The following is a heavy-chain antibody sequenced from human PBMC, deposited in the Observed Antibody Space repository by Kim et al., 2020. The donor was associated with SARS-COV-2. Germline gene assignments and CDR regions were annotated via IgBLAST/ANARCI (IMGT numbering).Heavy chain of an antibody. V-gene: IGHV5-51*01. CDR1: GYSFTSYW. Sequence: GESLKISCKGSGYSFTSYWIGWVRQMPGKGLEWMGIIYPGDSDTRYSPSFQGQVTISADKSISTAYLQWSSLKASDTAMYYCARLPFYYDSSGYYYAYFDYWGQGTLVTVSS. D-gene: IGHD3-22*01. CDR3: ARLPFYYDSSGYYYAYFDY. J-gene: IGHJ4*02. CDR2: IYPGDSDT.